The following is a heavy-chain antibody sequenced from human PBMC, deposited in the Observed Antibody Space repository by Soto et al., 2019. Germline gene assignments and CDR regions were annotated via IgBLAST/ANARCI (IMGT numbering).Heavy chain of an antibody. CDR2: IYYSRSP. CDR3: ARAEYTSEGRENWFDP. D-gene: IGHD6-6*01. V-gene: IGHV4-59*02. J-gene: IGHJ5*02. CDR1: GDSVTTYY. Sequence: KPSETLSLTCTVSGDSVTTYYWSWIRQPPGKGLEWIGYIYYSRSPSYNPSLKSRVTMSLDTSKNQLSLKLSSVTAADTAVYYCARAEYTSEGRENWFDPSGQGTLVTV.